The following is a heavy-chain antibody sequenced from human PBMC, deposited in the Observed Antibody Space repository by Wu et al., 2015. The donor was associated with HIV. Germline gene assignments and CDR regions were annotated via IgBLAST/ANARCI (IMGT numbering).Heavy chain of an antibody. V-gene: IGHV1-8*03. J-gene: IGHJ4*02. CDR3: ARGGRYCGGDCYSAADY. Sequence: QVQLAQSGAELKTPEASVKVSCRASGYTLTQFDIHWVRQATGQGLEWMGWMNPNSGNIVYTQKFLGRVTITRNTSINTAYMELGSLKSEDTAVYYCARGGRYCGGDCYSAADYWGQGTLVTVSS. CDR1: GYTLTQFD. CDR2: MNPNSGNI. D-gene: IGHD2-21*01.